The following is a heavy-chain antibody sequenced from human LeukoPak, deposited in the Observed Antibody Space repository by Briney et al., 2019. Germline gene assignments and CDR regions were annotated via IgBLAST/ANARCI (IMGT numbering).Heavy chain of an antibody. D-gene: IGHD1-14*01. CDR1: GFTFSGHW. V-gene: IGHV3-7*01. CDR3: TRDRSRAEDD. CDR2: INQGGSDK. J-gene: IGHJ4*02. Sequence: PGGARRLSCAASGFTFSGHWMSWVRHAPGKGLEWVANINQGGSDKYYVDSVKGRFTISRDNANNLLYLQMNSLRGEDTAVYYCTRDRSRAEDDWGQGTLVSVSS.